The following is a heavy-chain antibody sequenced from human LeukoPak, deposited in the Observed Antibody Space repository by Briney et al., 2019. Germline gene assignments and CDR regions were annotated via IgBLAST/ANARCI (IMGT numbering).Heavy chain of an antibody. CDR2: IKSKTDGGTT. Sequence: GGSLRLSCAASGFTFSSYGMHWVRQAPGKGLEWVGRIKSKTDGGTTDYAAPVKGRFTISRDDSKNTLYLQMNSLKTEDTAVYYCTTENGYYYYYGMDVWGQGTTVTVSS. J-gene: IGHJ6*02. CDR1: GFTFSSYG. D-gene: IGHD2-8*01. V-gene: IGHV3-15*01. CDR3: TTENGYYYYYGMDV.